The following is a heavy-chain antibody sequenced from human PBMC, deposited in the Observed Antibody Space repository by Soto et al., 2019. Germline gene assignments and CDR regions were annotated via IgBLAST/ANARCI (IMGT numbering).Heavy chain of an antibody. V-gene: IGHV4-31*03. Sequence: SEPLSLTCTVSGGSISSGGYYWSWIRQHPGKGLEWIGYIYYSGSTYYNPSLKSRVTISVDTSKNQFSLKLSSVTAADTAVYYCARRTGVDAFDIWGQGTMVTVSS. D-gene: IGHD7-27*01. J-gene: IGHJ3*02. CDR2: IYYSGST. CDR1: GGSISSGGYY. CDR3: ARRTGVDAFDI.